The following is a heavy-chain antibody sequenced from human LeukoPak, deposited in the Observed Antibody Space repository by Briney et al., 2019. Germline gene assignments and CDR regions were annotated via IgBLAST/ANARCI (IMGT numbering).Heavy chain of an antibody. J-gene: IGHJ4*02. V-gene: IGHV3-23*01. Sequence: GGSLRLSCAASGFTFSSYGMSWVRQAPGKGLEWVSAISGSGGSTYYADSVKGRFTISRDNSKNTLYLQIHSLKTEDTAVYYCTTDGLYSIDNWGQGTLVTVSS. D-gene: IGHD2-15*01. CDR3: TTDGLYSIDN. CDR1: GFTFSSYG. CDR2: ISGSGGST.